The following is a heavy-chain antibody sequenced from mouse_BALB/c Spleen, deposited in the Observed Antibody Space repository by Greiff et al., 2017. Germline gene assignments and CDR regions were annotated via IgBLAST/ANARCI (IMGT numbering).Heavy chain of an antibody. Sequence: QVQLKESGPGLVQPSQSLSISCTVSGFSLTSYGVHWVRQSPGKGLEWLGVIWSGGSTDYYAAFISRLSINKDNDKCQVFFRMNSQQANDTAIYSCASTGNDYWGQGTTVTVSA. V-gene: IGHV2-2*02. CDR1: GFSLTSYG. D-gene: IGHD2-1*01. CDR2: IWSGGST. CDR3: ASTGNDY. J-gene: IGHJ2*01.